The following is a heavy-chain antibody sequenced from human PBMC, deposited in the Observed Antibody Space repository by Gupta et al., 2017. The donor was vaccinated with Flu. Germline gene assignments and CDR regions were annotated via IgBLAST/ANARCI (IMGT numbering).Heavy chain of an antibody. CDR3: ARGGRYYGSGSYPLLLYYFDY. D-gene: IGHD3-10*01. CDR2: INPNSGGT. V-gene: IGHV1-2*02. J-gene: IGHJ4*02. Sequence: QVQLVQSGAEVKKPGASVKVSCTASGYTFTGYYMHWVRQAPGQGLEWMGWINPNSGGTNYAQKFQGRVTMTRDTSISTAYMELSRLRSDDTAVYYGARGGRYYGSGSYPLLLYYFDYWGQGTLVTVSS. CDR1: GYTFTGYY.